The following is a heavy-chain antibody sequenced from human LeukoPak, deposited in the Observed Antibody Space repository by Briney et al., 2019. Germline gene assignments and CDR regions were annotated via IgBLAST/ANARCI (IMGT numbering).Heavy chain of an antibody. J-gene: IGHJ4*02. D-gene: IGHD2-15*01. CDR3: ATRDPCSGGTCYALGH. V-gene: IGHV3-23*01. Sequence: GGSLRLSCAASGLTFRNHAMHWVRQAPGNGLEWVSVISDSGGWTYHADSVKSRFTISRDNSKNTLDLQMNSLRVEDTAIYYCATRDPCSGGTCYALGHWGQGTLVTVSS. CDR1: GLTFRNHA. CDR2: ISDSGGWT.